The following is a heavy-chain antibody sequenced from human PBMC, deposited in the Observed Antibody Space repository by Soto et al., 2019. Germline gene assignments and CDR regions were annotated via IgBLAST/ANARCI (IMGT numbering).Heavy chain of an antibody. D-gene: IGHD2-8*01. V-gene: IGHV1-69*13. CDR1: GRTFSSYA. CDR2: IIPIFGTA. Sequence: SVKVSCKASGRTFSSYAISWVRQAPGQGLEWMGGIIPIFGTANYAQKFQGRVTITADESTSTAYMELSSLRSEDTAVYYCASLHCTNGVCSNRNWFDPWGQGTLVTVSS. CDR3: ASLHCTNGVCSNRNWFDP. J-gene: IGHJ5*02.